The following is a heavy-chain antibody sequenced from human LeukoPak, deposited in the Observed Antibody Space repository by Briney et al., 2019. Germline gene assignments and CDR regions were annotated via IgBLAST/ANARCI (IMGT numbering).Heavy chain of an antibody. CDR1: GFTFSSYA. V-gene: IGHV3-23*01. CDR2: ISGSGGST. CDR3: AKDKDTAMSLDY. J-gene: IGHJ4*02. Sequence: GGYLRLSCAASGFTFSSYAMSWDPPAPGKGLEWVSAISGSGGSTYYADSVKGRFTISRDNSKTTLYLQMNSLRAEDTAVYYCAKDKDTAMSLDYWGQGTLVTVSS. D-gene: IGHD5-18*01.